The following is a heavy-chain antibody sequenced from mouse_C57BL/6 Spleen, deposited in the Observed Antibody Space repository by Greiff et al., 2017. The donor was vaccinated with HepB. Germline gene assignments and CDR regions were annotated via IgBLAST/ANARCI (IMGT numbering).Heavy chain of an antibody. CDR1: GFSLTSYG. J-gene: IGHJ1*03. V-gene: IGHV2-2*01. Sequence: VQRVESGPGLVQPSQSLSITCTVSGFSLTSYGVHWVRQSPGKGLEWLGVIWSGGSTDYNAAFISRLSISKDNSKSQVFFKMNSLQADDTAIYYCARNTPWYFDVWGTGTTVTVSS. CDR3: ARNTPWYFDV. CDR2: IWSGGST.